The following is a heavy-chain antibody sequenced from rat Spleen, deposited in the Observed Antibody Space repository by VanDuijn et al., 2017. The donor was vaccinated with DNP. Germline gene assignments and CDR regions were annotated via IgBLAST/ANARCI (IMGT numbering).Heavy chain of an antibody. Sequence: EVQLVESGGGLVQPGRSLKLSCAASGFTFSYYYMAWVRQAPRKGLEWVASISTSGGSTYYRDSVKGRFTVSRDNAKSTLYLQMDSLRSEDTATYYCARRSSYYWYFDFWGPGTMVTVSS. V-gene: IGHV5-25*01. J-gene: IGHJ1*01. CDR1: GFTFSYYY. CDR3: ARRSSYYWYFDF. CDR2: ISTSGGST.